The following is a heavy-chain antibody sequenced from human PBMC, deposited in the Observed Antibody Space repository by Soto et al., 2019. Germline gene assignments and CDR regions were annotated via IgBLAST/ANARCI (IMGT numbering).Heavy chain of an antibody. J-gene: IGHJ5*02. Sequence: QVQLVQSGAEVKKPGSSVKVSCKASGGTFSSYTISWVRQAPGQGLEWMGRIIPILGIANYAQKFQGRVTITADKSTSTAYMELSSLRSEDTAVYYCARETMIVVVTQSSWFDPWGQGTLVTVSS. V-gene: IGHV1-69*08. CDR3: ARETMIVVVTQSSWFDP. CDR1: GGTFSSYT. CDR2: IIPILGIA. D-gene: IGHD3-22*01.